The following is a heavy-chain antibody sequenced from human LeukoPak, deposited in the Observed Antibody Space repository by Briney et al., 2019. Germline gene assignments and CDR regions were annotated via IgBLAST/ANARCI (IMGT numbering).Heavy chain of an antibody. Sequence: PAASLRLSCAASGITFSSHAMSWVRQAPAKVLDWDTGIRGCGDSTYYADSVKGRFTISRDNSKNTLYLQMNSLRAEDTAVYYCAKWGIVVVPAASVWGQGTTVTVSS. CDR1: GITFSSHA. CDR2: IRGCGDST. D-gene: IGHD2-2*01. V-gene: IGHV3-23*01. J-gene: IGHJ6*02. CDR3: AKWGIVVVPAASV.